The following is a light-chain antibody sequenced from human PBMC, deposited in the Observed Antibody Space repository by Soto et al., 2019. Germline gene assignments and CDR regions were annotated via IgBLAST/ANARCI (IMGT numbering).Light chain of an antibody. CDR1: SSDLGGYNY. J-gene: IGLJ1*01. Sequence: QSVLTQPASVSGSPGQSITISCTGTSSDLGGYNYFSWYQQHPGKAPKLIIYEVSSRPSGVSDRFSGSKSDNTASLTISGLQDEDEADYYCSSYTTSTHVFGTGTKVTVL. CDR2: EVS. CDR3: SSYTTSTHV. V-gene: IGLV2-14*01.